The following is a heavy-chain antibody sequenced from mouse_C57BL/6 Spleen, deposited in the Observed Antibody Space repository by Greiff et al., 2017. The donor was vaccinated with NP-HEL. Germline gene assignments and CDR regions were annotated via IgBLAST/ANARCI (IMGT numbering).Heavy chain of an antibody. Sequence: QVQLKESGPGLVAPSQSLSITCTVSGFSFTSYGVHWVRQPPGKGLEWPGVIWAGGSTNYNSALLSRLSISKDNSKSQVFLQMNSLPTDDTALYYCARLEDIWGQGTTLTVSS. V-gene: IGHV2-9*02. CDR2: IWAGGST. CDR1: GFSFTSYG. D-gene: IGHD1-3*01. J-gene: IGHJ2*01. CDR3: ARLEDI.